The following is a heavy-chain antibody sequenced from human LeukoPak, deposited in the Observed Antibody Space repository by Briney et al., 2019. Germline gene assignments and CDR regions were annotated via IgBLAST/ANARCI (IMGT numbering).Heavy chain of an antibody. CDR3: ARGVGVNYDFWSGYPRPWFDP. V-gene: IGHV4-34*01. Sequence: PSETLSLTCAVYGGSFSGYYWSWIRQPPGKGLEWLGEINHSGSTNYNPSLKSRVTISVDTSKNQFSLKLSSVTAADTAVYYCARGVGVNYDFWSGYPRPWFDPWGQGTLVTVSS. CDR2: INHSGST. D-gene: IGHD3-3*01. CDR1: GGSFSGYY. J-gene: IGHJ5*02.